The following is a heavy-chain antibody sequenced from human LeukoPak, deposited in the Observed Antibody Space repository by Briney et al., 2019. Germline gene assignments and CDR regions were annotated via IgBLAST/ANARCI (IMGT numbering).Heavy chain of an antibody. Sequence: SETLSLTCTVSGGSISSYYWGWIRQPPGKGLEWIGYIYYSGSTNYNPSLKSRVTISVDTSKNQFSLKLSSVTAADTAVYYCARMRATVTTFFDYWGQGTLVTVSS. D-gene: IGHD4-4*01. CDR2: IYYSGST. V-gene: IGHV4-59*08. CDR1: GGSISSYY. CDR3: ARMRATVTTFFDY. J-gene: IGHJ4*02.